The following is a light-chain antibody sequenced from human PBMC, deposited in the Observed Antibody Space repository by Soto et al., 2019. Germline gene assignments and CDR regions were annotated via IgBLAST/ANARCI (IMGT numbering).Light chain of an antibody. J-gene: IGLJ1*01. CDR1: SVDIGGYNY. Sequence: QSALTQPASVSGSPGQSIAISCTGTSVDIGGYNYVSWYQQHPGRAPKLMIYDVSNRPSGVSTRFSGSKSDNTASLTISGLQPEDEGDYYCLSYTTSSTYVFGTGTKVTVL. CDR2: DVS. V-gene: IGLV2-14*03. CDR3: LSYTTSSTYV.